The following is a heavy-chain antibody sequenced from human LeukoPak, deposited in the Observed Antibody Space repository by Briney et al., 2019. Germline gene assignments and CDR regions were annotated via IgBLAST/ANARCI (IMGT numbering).Heavy chain of an antibody. D-gene: IGHD3-10*01. J-gene: IGHJ4*02. CDR2: IYTSGST. Sequence: PSQTLSLTCTVSGGSISSGSYYWSWIRQPAGKGLEWIGRIYTSGSTNYNPSPKSRVTISVDTSKNQFSLKLSSVTAADTAVYYCATLPIGLSGFDYWGQGTLVTVSS. CDR1: GGSISSGSYY. V-gene: IGHV4-61*02. CDR3: ATLPIGLSGFDY.